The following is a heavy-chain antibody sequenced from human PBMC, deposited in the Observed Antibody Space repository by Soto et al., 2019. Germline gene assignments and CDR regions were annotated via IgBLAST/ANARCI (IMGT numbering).Heavy chain of an antibody. V-gene: IGHV4-59*01. D-gene: IGHD4-17*01. CDR2: IYYSGST. J-gene: IGHJ5*02. Sequence: QVQLQESGPGLVKPSETLSLTCTVSGGSISSYYWSWIRQPPGKGLEWIGYIYYSGSTNYNPSLKSRVTISVDTSKNQFSLKLSSVTAADTAVYYCARDRGTSTVTTGSIWFDPWGQGTLVTVSS. CDR3: ARDRGTSTVTTGSIWFDP. CDR1: GGSISSYY.